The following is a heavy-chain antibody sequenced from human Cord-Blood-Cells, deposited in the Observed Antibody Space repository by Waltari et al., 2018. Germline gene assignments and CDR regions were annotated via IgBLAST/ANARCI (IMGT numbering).Heavy chain of an antibody. J-gene: IGHJ4*02. Sequence: EVQPVEAGGGLVQPGGSLRLSRAASGSTASSNYMSWVRQAPGKGLEWVSVIYSGGSTYYADSVKGRFTISRDNSKNTLYLQMNSLRAEDTAVYYCARDMYGGYDYWGQGTLVTVSS. V-gene: IGHV3-66*01. CDR2: IYSGGST. CDR3: ARDMYGGYDY. D-gene: IGHD5-12*01. CDR1: GSTASSNY.